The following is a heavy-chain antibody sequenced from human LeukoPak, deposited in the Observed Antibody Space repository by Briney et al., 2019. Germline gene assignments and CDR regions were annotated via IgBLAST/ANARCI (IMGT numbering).Heavy chain of an antibody. V-gene: IGHV3-48*03. CDR1: GFTFSSYE. D-gene: IGHD5-24*01. Sequence: GGSLRLSCAASGFTFSSYEMNWVRQAPGKGLEWVAYISRSGSKIYYADSVKGRFTISRDNANNSLYLQMNSLRAEDTAVYYCARAADVEMATINFDYWGQGTLVTVSS. CDR3: ARAADVEMATINFDY. CDR2: ISRSGSKI. J-gene: IGHJ4*02.